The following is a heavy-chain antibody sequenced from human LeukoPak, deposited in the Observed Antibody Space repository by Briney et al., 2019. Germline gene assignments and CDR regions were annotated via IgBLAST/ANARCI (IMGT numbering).Heavy chain of an antibody. Sequence: ASVTVSCKASGYTSTSYGISWVRQGPGQGLEWMGWISAYNGNTSYAQKLQGRVTMTTDTSTSTAYMELRSLRSDDTAVYYCAIAATRDNYYYYGMDVWGKGTTVTVSS. CDR3: AIAATRDNYYYYGMDV. CDR1: GYTSTSYG. V-gene: IGHV1-18*04. J-gene: IGHJ6*04. CDR2: ISAYNGNT. D-gene: IGHD1/OR15-1a*01.